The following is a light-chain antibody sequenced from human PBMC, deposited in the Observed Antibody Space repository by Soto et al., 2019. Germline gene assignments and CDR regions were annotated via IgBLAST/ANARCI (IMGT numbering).Light chain of an antibody. CDR3: QHYDTYTWT. J-gene: IGKJ1*01. Sequence: DIQMTQSPSTLSASVGDRVTITCRASQTITDWLAWYQQKPGKAPRLLIYKASTLESGVPSRFSGSGSGTEFTLTISSLQPDDFATYYCQHYDTYTWTFGQGTKAEIK. CDR1: QTITDW. CDR2: KAS. V-gene: IGKV1-5*03.